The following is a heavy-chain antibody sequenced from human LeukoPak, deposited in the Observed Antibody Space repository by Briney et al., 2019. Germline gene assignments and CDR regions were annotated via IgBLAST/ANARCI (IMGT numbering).Heavy chain of an antibody. CDR2: INSDGSSS. V-gene: IGHV3-74*01. CDR3: ARDPFGSEGF. D-gene: IGHD3-10*01. J-gene: IGHJ4*02. CDR1: GFTLSRYW. Sequence: PGGSLRLSCAASGFTLSRYWMHWVRQTPGKGLVWVSRINSDGSSSSYADSVKGRFTISGDNAKNTLYLQMNSLRVEDTAVYYCARDPFGSEGFWGQGTLVTVSS.